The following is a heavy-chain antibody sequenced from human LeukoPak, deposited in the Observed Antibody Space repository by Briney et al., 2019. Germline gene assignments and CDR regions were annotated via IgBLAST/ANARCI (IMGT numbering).Heavy chain of an antibody. D-gene: IGHD3-22*01. V-gene: IGHV4-59*01. Sequence: SETLSLTCTVSGGSISSYYWNWIRQPPGKGLEWIGYVYYSGSTNYNPSLKSRVTISVDASKNQFSLKLSSVTAADTAVYYCARAVDSRGYQHRGFDPWGQGTLVTVSS. J-gene: IGHJ5*02. CDR1: GGSISSYY. CDR2: VYYSGST. CDR3: ARAVDSRGYQHRGFDP.